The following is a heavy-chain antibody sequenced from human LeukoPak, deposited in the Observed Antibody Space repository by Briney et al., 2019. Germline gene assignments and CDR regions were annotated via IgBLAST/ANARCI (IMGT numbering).Heavy chain of an antibody. CDR2: IYTSGST. V-gene: IGHV4-4*07. D-gene: IGHD3-3*01. CDR1: GGSISSYY. J-gene: IGHJ6*03. CDR3: ARGRRYYDFWSVHPPYYYMDV. Sequence: SETLPLTCTVSGGSISSYYWSWIRQPAGKGLEWIGRIYTSGSTNYNPSLKSRVTMSVDTSKNQFSLKLSSVTAADTAVYYCARGRRYYDFWSVHPPYYYMDVWGKGTTVTVSS.